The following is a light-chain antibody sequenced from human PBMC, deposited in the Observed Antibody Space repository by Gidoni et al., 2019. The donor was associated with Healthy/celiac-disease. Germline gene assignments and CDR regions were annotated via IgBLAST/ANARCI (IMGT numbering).Light chain of an antibody. CDR1: QSVSSSY. J-gene: IGKJ1*01. CDR2: GAS. CDR3: QQYGSSPWT. V-gene: IGKV3-20*01. Sequence: EIVLTPSPGTLSLSPGERATLSCRASQSVSSSYLAWYQQKPGQAPRLLTYGASSRATGIPDRFSGSGSGTDFTLTISRLEPEDFAVYDCQQYGSSPWTFGQGTKVEIK.